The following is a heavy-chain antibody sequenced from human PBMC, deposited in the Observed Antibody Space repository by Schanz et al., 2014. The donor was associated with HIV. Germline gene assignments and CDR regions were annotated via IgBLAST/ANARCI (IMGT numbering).Heavy chain of an antibody. Sequence: EVQLAETGGGLIQPGGSLRLSCVASGFNVSRSYISWVRQAPGKGLEWVSVMYSDGTSHYEDSVKGRFTLTRDNPKNALYLQMSNLRVDDTAVYYCARESYGALDFWGQGTLVTVSS. CDR2: MYSDGTS. J-gene: IGHJ4*02. V-gene: IGHV3-53*02. CDR1: GFNVSRSY. D-gene: IGHD4-17*01. CDR3: ARESYGALDF.